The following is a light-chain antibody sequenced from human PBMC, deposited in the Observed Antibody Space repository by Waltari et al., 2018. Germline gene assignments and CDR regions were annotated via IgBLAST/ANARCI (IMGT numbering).Light chain of an antibody. CDR2: SNN. CDR1: SSNIGSNI. Sequence: QSVLTQPPSASGTPGQRVTISCSGSSSNIGSNIVNWYQQLPGTAPKLLIYSNNPRPSGVPDRFSGSKSGTSASLAISGLQSEDEADYYCAAWDDSLNGVVFGGGTKLTVL. CDR3: AAWDDSLNGVV. J-gene: IGLJ2*01. V-gene: IGLV1-44*01.